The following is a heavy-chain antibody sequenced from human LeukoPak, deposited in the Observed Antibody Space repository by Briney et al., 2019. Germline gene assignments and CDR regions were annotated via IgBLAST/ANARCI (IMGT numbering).Heavy chain of an antibody. D-gene: IGHD2-15*01. CDR3: ARGRYCSADICTGGDSFDI. V-gene: IGHV4-4*07. CDR2: KYARGSS. Sequence: SETLSLTCTVSGGSISNYYLSWIRQPAGKGLEWIGRKYARGSSNYNPPVQSRVTMSVDTSKNQFSLKLRYVPAADTAVYYCARGRYCSADICTGGDSFDIWGQGTMVSVSP. CDR1: GGSISNYY. J-gene: IGHJ3*02.